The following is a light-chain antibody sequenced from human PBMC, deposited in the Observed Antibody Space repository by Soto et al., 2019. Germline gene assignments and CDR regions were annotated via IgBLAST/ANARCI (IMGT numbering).Light chain of an antibody. CDR3: SSYTRSSTHVV. J-gene: IGLJ2*01. CDR1: SSDVGGYNY. CDR2: EVS. Sequence: QSALTQPASVSGSPGQSITISCTGPSSDVGGYNYVSWYQQHPGKAPKLMIYEVSNRPSGVSNRFSGSKSGNTASLTISGLQAEDEDDYYCSSYTRSSTHVVFGGGTKLTV. V-gene: IGLV2-14*01.